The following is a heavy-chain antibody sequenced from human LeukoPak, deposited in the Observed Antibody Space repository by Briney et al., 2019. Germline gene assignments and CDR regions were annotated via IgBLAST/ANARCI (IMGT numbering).Heavy chain of an antibody. V-gene: IGHV4-34*01. CDR2: INHSGST. CDR3: AGASSGTKVTTIPNWFDP. D-gene: IGHD4-17*01. J-gene: IGHJ5*02. Sequence: PSETLSLTCAVYGGPFSGYYWSWIRQPPGKGLEWIGEINHSGSTNYNPSLKSRATIAVYTTKNQFSLKLSSVPAADPAVYYWAGASSGTKVTTIPNWFDPWGQGTLVTVSS. CDR1: GGPFSGYY.